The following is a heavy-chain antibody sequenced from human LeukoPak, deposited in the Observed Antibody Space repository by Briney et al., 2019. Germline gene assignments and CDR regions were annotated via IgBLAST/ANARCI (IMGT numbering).Heavy chain of an antibody. J-gene: IGHJ3*02. CDR2: ISTYNGNS. CDR1: GYTFTNYG. Sequence: GASVKVSCKASGYTFTNYGISWVRQAPGQGLEWMGWISTYNGNSNYAQKLQDRVTVTTDTSTATAYLDLRNLRSDDTAVYYCARAGGWAREDYKGDAFDIWGQRTIVTVSS. V-gene: IGHV1-18*01. CDR3: ARAGGWAREDYKGDAFDI. D-gene: IGHD6-19*01.